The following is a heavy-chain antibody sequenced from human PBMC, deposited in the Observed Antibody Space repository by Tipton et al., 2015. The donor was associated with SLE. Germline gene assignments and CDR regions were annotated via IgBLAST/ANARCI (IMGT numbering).Heavy chain of an antibody. CDR2: ISGSGGST. D-gene: IGHD2-15*01. CDR3: ARVIVVVVAAGAFDI. J-gene: IGHJ3*02. CDR1: GFTFSSYA. Sequence: SLRLSCAASGFTFSSYAMSWVRQAPGKGLEWVSAISGSGGSTYYADSVKGRFTISRDNAKNSLYLQMNSLRAEDTAVYYCARVIVVVVAAGAFDIWGQGTMVTVSS. V-gene: IGHV3-23*01.